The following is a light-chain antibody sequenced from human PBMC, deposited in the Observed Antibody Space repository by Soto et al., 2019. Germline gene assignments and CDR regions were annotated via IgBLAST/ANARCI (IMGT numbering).Light chain of an antibody. CDR3: QQYNNWPPWT. V-gene: IGKV3-15*01. CDR1: QSVSTN. CDR2: AAS. Sequence: EIVMTQSPATLSVSPGERATLSCRASQSVSTNLAWYQQKPGQAPRLLIYAASTRATGIPARFSGSGSGTEFTLTISSLQSEDFVVYYCQQYNNWPPWTFGQGTKVEIK. J-gene: IGKJ1*01.